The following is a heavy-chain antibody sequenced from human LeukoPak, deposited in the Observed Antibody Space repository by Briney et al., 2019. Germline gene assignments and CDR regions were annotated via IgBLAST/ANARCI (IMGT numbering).Heavy chain of an antibody. J-gene: IGHJ4*02. D-gene: IGHD3-22*01. CDR1: GFTFSSYG. CDR2: IWYDGSNK. Sequence: PGGSLRLSCAASGFTFSSYGMYWVRQAPGKGLEWVAVIWYDGSNKYYADSVKGRFTISRDNSKNTLYLQMNSLRAEDTAVYYCARDPTPPYDSSGYPDYWGQGTLVTVSS. CDR3: ARDPTPPYDSSGYPDY. V-gene: IGHV3-33*01.